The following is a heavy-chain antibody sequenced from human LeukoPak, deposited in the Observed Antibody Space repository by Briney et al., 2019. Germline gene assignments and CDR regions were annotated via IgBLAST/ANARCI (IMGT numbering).Heavy chain of an antibody. J-gene: IGHJ4*02. D-gene: IGHD4-23*01. CDR2: ISGSGEGT. V-gene: IGHV3-23*01. CDR3: AKGVSTGVQAFDY. Sequence: GGFLRLSCAASGFTLSGYAMRWVRQAPGKGLEWVSSISGSGEGTYYADSVKGRFTISRDNSKNTLYLQMNSLRAEDTAVYYCAKGVSTGVQAFDYWGQGTLVTVSS. CDR1: GFTLSGYA.